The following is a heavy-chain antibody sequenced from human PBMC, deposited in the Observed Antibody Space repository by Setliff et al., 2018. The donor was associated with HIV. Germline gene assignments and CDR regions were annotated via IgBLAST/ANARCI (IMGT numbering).Heavy chain of an antibody. D-gene: IGHD2-8*01. CDR1: GETFSSYA. Sequence: SVKVSCKASGETFSSYAINWVRRAPGQGLEWMGVIIPIFATPNYAQTFQGRLTITADQSTTTAYMKLSGLTSKDTAVYFCAHMATQWDGFDIWGQGTMVTVSS. CDR2: IIPIFATP. CDR3: AHMATQWDGFDI. V-gene: IGHV1-69*13. J-gene: IGHJ3*02.